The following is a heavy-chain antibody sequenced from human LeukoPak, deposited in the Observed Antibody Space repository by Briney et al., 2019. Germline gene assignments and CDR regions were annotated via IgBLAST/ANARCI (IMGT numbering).Heavy chain of an antibody. Sequence: GGSLRLSCAASGFTFNVYAMTWVRQAPGKGLEWVSTIGNGLYYTDSVKGRFTISRDDSKGTLYLQMNSLRAEDTAIYYCTKDMISGNGEYDAFDIWGQGTIVTVSS. CDR3: TKDMISGNGEYDAFDI. J-gene: IGHJ3*02. CDR2: IGNGL. CDR1: GFTFNVYA. V-gene: IGHV3-23*01. D-gene: IGHD3-22*01.